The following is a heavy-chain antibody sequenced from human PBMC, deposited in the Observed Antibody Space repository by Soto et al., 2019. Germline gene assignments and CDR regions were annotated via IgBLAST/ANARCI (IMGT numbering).Heavy chain of an antibody. D-gene: IGHD2-15*01. CDR3: ARCSGGSCYSGGWFDP. J-gene: IGHJ5*02. Sequence: GASVKVSCKASGYTLTGYYMHWVRQAPGQGLEWMGWINPNSGGTNYAQKFQGWVTMTRDTSISTAYMELSRLRSDDTAVYYCARCSGGSCYSGGWFDPWGQGTLVTVSS. CDR1: GYTLTGYY. CDR2: INPNSGGT. V-gene: IGHV1-2*04.